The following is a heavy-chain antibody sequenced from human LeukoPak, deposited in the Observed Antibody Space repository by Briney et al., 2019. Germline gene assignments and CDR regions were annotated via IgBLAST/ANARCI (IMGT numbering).Heavy chain of an antibody. Sequence: GGSLRLSCAASGFTFSSYDMHWVRQATGKGLEWVSAIGTAGDTYYPGSVKGRFTISRENAKNSLYLQMNGLRAGDTAVYYCARMESNYYYMDVWGKGTTVTVSS. D-gene: IGHD3-3*01. V-gene: IGHV3-13*01. CDR1: GFTFSSYD. CDR3: ARMESNYYYMDV. CDR2: IGTAGDT. J-gene: IGHJ6*03.